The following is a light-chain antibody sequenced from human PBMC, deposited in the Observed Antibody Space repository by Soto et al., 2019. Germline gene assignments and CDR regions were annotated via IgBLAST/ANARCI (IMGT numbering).Light chain of an antibody. CDR2: GNS. Sequence: QSVLTQPPSVSGAPGQRVTISCTGSSSNIGAGYDVHWYQQLPGTVHKLLISGNSNRPSGVPDRFSGSKSGTSASLALTGLQAEDEADYYCQSYDSSLSGGVFGGGTQLTVL. J-gene: IGLJ3*02. CDR3: QSYDSSLSGGV. V-gene: IGLV1-40*01. CDR1: SSNIGAGYD.